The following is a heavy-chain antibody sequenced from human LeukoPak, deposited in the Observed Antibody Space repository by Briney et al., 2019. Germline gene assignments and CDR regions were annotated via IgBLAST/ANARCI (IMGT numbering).Heavy chain of an antibody. CDR3: TIDLMTGFSSGWHFGY. Sequence: PGGSLRLSCAASGFTFSNYWMSWVRQAPGKGLEWVANIKEDGSDKNYVDSVRGRFTISRDNAKNALYLQMNSLRAEDTAVYYCTIDLMTGFSSGWHFGYWGQGTLVTVSS. CDR1: GFTFSNYW. J-gene: IGHJ4*02. D-gene: IGHD6-19*01. V-gene: IGHV3-7*05. CDR2: IKEDGSDK.